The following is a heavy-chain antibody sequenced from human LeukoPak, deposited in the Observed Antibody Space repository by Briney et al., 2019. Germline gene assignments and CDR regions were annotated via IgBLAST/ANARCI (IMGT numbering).Heavy chain of an antibody. J-gene: IGHJ4*02. V-gene: IGHV6-1*01. Sequence: SQTLSLTCAISGDSVSSGSSSWNWFRQSPSRGLEWLGRTYFSSGWHNDYAASLKSRITISPDTSKNQVSLQLNSVTPEDTAVYYCTRRQWSGYEGYFDHWGQGTLVTVSS. D-gene: IGHD6-25*01. CDR2: TYFSSGWHN. CDR1: GDSVSSGSSS. CDR3: TRRQWSGYEGYFDH.